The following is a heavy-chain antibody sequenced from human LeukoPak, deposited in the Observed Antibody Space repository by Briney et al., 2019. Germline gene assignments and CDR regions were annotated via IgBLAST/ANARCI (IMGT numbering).Heavy chain of an antibody. V-gene: IGHV4-59*01. J-gene: IGHJ4*02. CDR3: ARALPYYCSGGSCPFDY. Sequence: SETLSLTCTVSGGSISSCYWSWIRQPPGKGLEWIGYIYYSGSTNYNPSLKSRVTISVDTSKNQFSLKLSSVTAADTAVYYCARALPYYCSGGSCPFDYWGQGTLVTVSS. CDR2: IYYSGST. CDR1: GGSISSCY. D-gene: IGHD2-15*01.